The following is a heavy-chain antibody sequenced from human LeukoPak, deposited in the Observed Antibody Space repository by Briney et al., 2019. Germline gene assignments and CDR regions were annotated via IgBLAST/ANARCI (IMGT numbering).Heavy chain of an antibody. Sequence: ASVKVSCKATGYTFTSYDINWVRQATGQGLEWMGWMNPKSGNTGYAQKFQGRVIMTRNTSISTAYMELSSLRSEDTAVYYCVAGIAIWHYYGMDVWGQGTTVTVSS. D-gene: IGHD2-21*01. CDR2: MNPKSGNT. V-gene: IGHV1-8*01. CDR3: VAGIAIWHYYGMDV. CDR1: GYTFTSYD. J-gene: IGHJ6*02.